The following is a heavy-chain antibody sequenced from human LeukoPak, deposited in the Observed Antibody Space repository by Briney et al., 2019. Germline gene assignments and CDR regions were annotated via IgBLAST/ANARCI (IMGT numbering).Heavy chain of an antibody. V-gene: IGHV4-59*11. CDR3: ARDLGLHYYYYMDV. CDR1: GGSISSHY. Sequence: SETLSLTCTVSGGSISSHYWSWIRQPPGKGLEWIGYIYYSGSTNYNPSLKSRVTISVDTSKNQFSLKLSSVTAADTAVYYCARDLGLHYYYYMDVWGKGTTVTVSS. J-gene: IGHJ6*03. CDR2: IYYSGST. D-gene: IGHD7-27*01.